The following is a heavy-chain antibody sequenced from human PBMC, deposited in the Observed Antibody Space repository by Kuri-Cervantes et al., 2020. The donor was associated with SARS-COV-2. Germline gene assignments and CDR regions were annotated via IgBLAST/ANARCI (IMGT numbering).Heavy chain of an antibody. D-gene: IGHD3-10*01. Sequence: ASVKVSLKATGYIFSGGYYMYWVRQAPGQGPEGMGWNNPNSGGTNHAQKFQGWVTLTRDTYISTAYMALSRLRSDDTAVYYCARGMVRGVIQYYYYGMDVWGQGTTVTVSS. CDR3: ARGMVRGVIQYYYYGMDV. CDR1: GYIFSGGYY. J-gene: IGHJ6*02. CDR2: NNPNSGGT. V-gene: IGHV1-2*04.